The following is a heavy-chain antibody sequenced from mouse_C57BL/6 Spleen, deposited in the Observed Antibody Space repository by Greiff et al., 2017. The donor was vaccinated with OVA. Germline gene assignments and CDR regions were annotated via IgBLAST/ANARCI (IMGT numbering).Heavy chain of an antibody. V-gene: IGHV5-9-1*02. J-gene: IGHJ3*01. Sequence: EVHLVESGEGLVKPGGSLKLSCAASGFTFSSYAMSWVRQTPEKRLEWVAYISSGGDYIYYADTVKGRFTISRDNARNTLYLQMSSLKSEDTAMYYCTSDYTCPFAYWGQGTLVTVSA. D-gene: IGHD2-4*01. CDR1: GFTFSSYA. CDR2: ISSGGDYI. CDR3: TSDYTCPFAY.